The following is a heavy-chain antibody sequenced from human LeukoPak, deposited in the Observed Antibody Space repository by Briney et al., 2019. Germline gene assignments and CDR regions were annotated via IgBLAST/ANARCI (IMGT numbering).Heavy chain of an antibody. CDR3: ARQGITMVRAPFDY. CDR1: GGSISSSSYY. CDR2: IYYSGST. D-gene: IGHD3-10*01. V-gene: IGHV4-39*01. Sequence: PSETLSLTCTVSGGSISSSSYYWGWIRQPPGKGLEWIGSIYYSGSTYYNPSLKSRVTISVDTSKNQFSLKLSSVTAADTAVYYCARQGITMVRAPFDYWGQGTLVTVSS. J-gene: IGHJ4*02.